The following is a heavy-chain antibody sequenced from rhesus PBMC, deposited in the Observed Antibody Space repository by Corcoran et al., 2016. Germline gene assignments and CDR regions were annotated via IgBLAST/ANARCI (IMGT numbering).Heavy chain of an antibody. CDR3: ARAYYDSGYDKDGLDS. Sequence: EVQLVESGGGLAKPGGSLRLSRAASGFTFSDYYMDWVRQDPGKGLEWVSRIRNCCGRTWYADSVKGNFTISRENDKNTLYLQMNSLRAEDTAVYYCARAYYDSGYDKDGLDSWGQGVVVTVSS. CDR2: IRNCCGRT. CDR1: GFTFSDYY. D-gene: IGHD3-28*01. J-gene: IGHJ6*01. V-gene: IGHV3-178*01.